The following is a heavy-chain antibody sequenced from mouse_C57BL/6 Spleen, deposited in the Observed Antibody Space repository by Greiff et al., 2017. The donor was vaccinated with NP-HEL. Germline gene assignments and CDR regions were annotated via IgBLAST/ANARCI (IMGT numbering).Heavy chain of an antibody. CDR3: ARRGGSSWDY. V-gene: IGHV1-19*01. CDR1: GYTFTDYY. J-gene: IGHJ2*01. Sequence: VQLQQSGPVLVKPGASVKMSCKASGYTFTDYYMNWVKQSHGKSLEWIGVINPYNGGTSYNQKFKGKATLTVDKSSSTAYMELNSLTSEDSAVYYCARRGGSSWDYWGQGTTLTVSS. D-gene: IGHD1-1*01. CDR2: INPYNGGT.